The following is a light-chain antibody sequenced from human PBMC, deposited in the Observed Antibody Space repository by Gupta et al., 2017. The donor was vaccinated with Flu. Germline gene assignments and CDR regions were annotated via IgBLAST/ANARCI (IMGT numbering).Light chain of an antibody. Sequence: EIVLTQSPATLSVSPGERATLSCRASQSVSSNLAWYQQKPGQAPRLLIYGAPTSATGIPARCSGSGSGTDFTLTSSSLQYEDFAVYDRQQDNTWGTFGQGTKVEIK. CDR2: GAP. V-gene: IGKV3-15*01. J-gene: IGKJ1*01. CDR3: QQDNTWGT. CDR1: QSVSSN.